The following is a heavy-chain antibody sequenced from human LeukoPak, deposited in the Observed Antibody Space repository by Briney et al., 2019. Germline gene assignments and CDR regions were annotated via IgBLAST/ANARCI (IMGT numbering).Heavy chain of an antibody. CDR2: IYTSGST. J-gene: IGHJ4*02. Sequence: TVSETLSLTCTVSGGSISSGSYYWSWIRQPAGKGLEWIGRIYTSGSTNYNPSLKSRVTISVDTSKNQFSLKLSSVTAADTAVYYCARGAYPLDYWGQGTLVTVSS. CDR3: ARGAYPLDY. V-gene: IGHV4-61*02. CDR1: GGSISSGSYY.